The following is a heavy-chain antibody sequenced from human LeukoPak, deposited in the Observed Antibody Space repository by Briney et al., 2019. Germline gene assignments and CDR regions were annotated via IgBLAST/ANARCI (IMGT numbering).Heavy chain of an antibody. J-gene: IGHJ4*02. Sequence: GGSLRLSCAASGFTFIGYAMHWVRQAPGKGLEYVSAISSNGISTYYANSMKGRFIISRDNSKNTLYLQMGSLRAEDMAVYYCARSRLVVTALDYWGQGSLVTVSS. CDR1: GFTFIGYA. CDR3: ARSRLVVTALDY. CDR2: ISSNGIST. V-gene: IGHV3-64*01. D-gene: IGHD2-21*02.